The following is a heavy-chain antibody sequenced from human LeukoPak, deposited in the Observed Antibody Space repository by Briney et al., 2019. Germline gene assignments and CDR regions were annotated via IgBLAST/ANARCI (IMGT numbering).Heavy chain of an antibody. CDR1: GFTFSSYA. CDR2: ISYDGSNK. V-gene: IGHV3-30-3*01. J-gene: IGHJ4*02. D-gene: IGHD1-7*01. CDR3: AKGGYNRNYGYFDY. Sequence: GGSLRLSCAASGFTFSSYAMHWVRQAPGKGLEWVAVISYDGSNKYYADSVKGRFTISRDNSKNTLYLQMNSLRAEDTAVYYCAKGGYNRNYGYFDYWGQGTLVTVSS.